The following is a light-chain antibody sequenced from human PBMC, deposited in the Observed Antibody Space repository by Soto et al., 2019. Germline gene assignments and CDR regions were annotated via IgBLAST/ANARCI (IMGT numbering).Light chain of an antibody. CDR2: GAS. CDR1: QRVSSN. J-gene: IGKJ3*01. V-gene: IGKV3-15*01. Sequence: EIVMTQSPATLSVSPGERATLSCRASQRVSSNLAWYQQKRGQAPRLLIYGASTRATGIPARFSGSGSGTEFTLTISSLQSEDFSVYDFQQYNNWSRVFGPGTKVDIK. CDR3: QQYNNWSRV.